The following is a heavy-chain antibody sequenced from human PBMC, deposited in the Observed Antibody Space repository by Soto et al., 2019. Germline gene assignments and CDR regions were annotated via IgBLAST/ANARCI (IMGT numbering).Heavy chain of an antibody. CDR1: GYTFTSYY. J-gene: IGHJ3*01. CDR2: INPSGGST. D-gene: IGHD2-2*01. V-gene: IGHV1-46*03. Sequence: ASVKVSCKASGYTFTSYYMHWVRQAPGQGLEWMGIINPSGGSTSYAQKFQGRVTMTRDTSTSTVYMELSSLRSEDTAVYYCAREWGYCSSTSCPQADAFDLSGQAPILTVS. CDR3: AREWGYCSSTSCPQADAFDL.